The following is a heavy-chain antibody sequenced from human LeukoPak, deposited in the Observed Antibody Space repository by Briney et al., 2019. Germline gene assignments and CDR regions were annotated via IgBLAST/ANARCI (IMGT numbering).Heavy chain of an antibody. V-gene: IGHV3-21*01. J-gene: IGHJ3*02. Sequence: GGSLRLSCAASGFTFSSYSMNWVRQAPGKGLEWVSSISSSSSYIYYADSVKGRFTISRDNAKNSLYLQMNSLRAEDTAAYYCARVRRALDAFDIWGQGTMVTVSS. CDR2: ISSSSSYI. CDR3: ARVRRALDAFDI. CDR1: GFTFSSYS. D-gene: IGHD3/OR15-3a*01.